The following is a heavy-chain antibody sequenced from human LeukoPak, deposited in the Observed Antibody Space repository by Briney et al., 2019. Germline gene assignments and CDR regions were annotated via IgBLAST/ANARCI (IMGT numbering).Heavy chain of an antibody. J-gene: IGHJ3*02. D-gene: IGHD3-10*01. Sequence: SETLSLTCTVSGGSISSSSYYWGWIRQPPGKGLEWIGSIYYSGSTYYNPSLKSRVTISVDTSKNQFSLKLSSVTTADTAVYYCGGRRNYNIGVGPRVAFDIWGQGTMVTVSS. CDR2: IYYSGST. V-gene: IGHV4-39*01. CDR1: GGSISSSSYY. CDR3: GGRRNYNIGVGPRVAFDI.